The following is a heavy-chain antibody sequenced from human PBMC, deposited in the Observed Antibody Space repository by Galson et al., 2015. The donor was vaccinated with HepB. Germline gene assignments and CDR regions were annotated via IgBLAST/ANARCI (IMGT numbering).Heavy chain of an antibody. Sequence: SETLSLTCTVSGGSISSTNYYWGWIRQPPRKGLEWIGSISYTGNTYYSPSLKSRVTISVDTSNNHFSLKLNSVTAADTAVYYCAGRDCDNGICTYDNWGQGTLVTVSS. D-gene: IGHD2-8*01. CDR3: AGRDCDNGICTYDN. CDR2: ISYTGNT. J-gene: IGHJ4*02. CDR1: GGSISSTNYY. V-gene: IGHV4-39*01.